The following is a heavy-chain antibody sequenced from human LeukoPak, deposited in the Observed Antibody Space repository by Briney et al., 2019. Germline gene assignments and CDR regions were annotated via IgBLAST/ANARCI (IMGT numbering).Heavy chain of an antibody. Sequence: ASVKVSCKASGYTFTSYAMHWVRQAPGQGLEWMGWMNPNSGNTGYAQKFQGRVTMTRNTSISTAYMELSSLRSEDTAVYYCARECSSTSCAYYYGMDVWGQGTTVTVSS. V-gene: IGHV1-8*02. J-gene: IGHJ6*02. CDR3: ARECSSTSCAYYYGMDV. D-gene: IGHD2-2*01. CDR1: GYTFTSYA. CDR2: MNPNSGNT.